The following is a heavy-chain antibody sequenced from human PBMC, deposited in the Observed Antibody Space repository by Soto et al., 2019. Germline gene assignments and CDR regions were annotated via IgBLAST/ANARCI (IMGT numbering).Heavy chain of an antibody. D-gene: IGHD3-9*01. J-gene: IGHJ6*02. CDR3: ARGEKYYDILTGYTHYYYDGMDV. V-gene: IGHV1-18*01. CDR1: GYTFTSYG. CDR2: ISAYNGNT. Sequence: QVQLVQSGAEVKKPGASVKVSCKASGYTFTSYGISWVRQAPGQGLEWMGWISAYNGNTNYAQKLQGRVTMTTDTSTSTAYMELRSLSFDDKAVYYCARGEKYYDILTGYTHYYYDGMDVWGQGTTVTVSS.